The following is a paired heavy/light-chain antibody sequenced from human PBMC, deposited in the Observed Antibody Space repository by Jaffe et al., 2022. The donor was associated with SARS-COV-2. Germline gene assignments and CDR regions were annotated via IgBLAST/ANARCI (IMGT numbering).Heavy chain of an antibody. D-gene: IGHD4-4*01. CDR3: ARSLSDYSNNTYYYYAMDV. CDR2: IIPILGIA. J-gene: IGHJ6*02. Sequence: QVQLVQSGAEVKKPGSSVKVSCKASGGTFSSYTISWVRQAPGQGLEWMGRIIPILGIANYAQKFQGRLTITADKSTSTVNMELSSLRSEDTAEYYCARSLSDYSNNTYYYYAMDVWGQGTTVTVSS. CDR1: GGTFSSYT. V-gene: IGHV1-69*02.
Light chain of an antibody. CDR1: QGISNS. Sequence: ATRMTQSPPSFSASTGDRVTITCRTSQGISNSLAWYQQKPGKAPKLLIYAASTLQSGVPSRFSGSGSGTDFTLTISYLQSEDFATYYCQQYYSYPLTFGQGTKVEIK. V-gene: IGKV1-8*01. CDR2: AAS. CDR3: QQYYSYPLT. J-gene: IGKJ1*01.